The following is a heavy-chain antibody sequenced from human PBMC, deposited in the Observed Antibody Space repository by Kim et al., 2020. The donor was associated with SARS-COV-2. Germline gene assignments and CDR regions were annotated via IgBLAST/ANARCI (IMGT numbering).Heavy chain of an antibody. D-gene: IGHD6-19*01. CDR1: GFTFSSYA. V-gene: IGHV3-23*01. Sequence: GGSLRLSCAASGFTFSSYAMSWVRQAPGKGLEWVSAISGSGGSTYYADSVKGRFTISRDNSKNTLYLQMNSLRAEDTAVYYCAKDLWGSSGWTDAFDIWGQGTMVTVSS. CDR2: ISGSGGST. CDR3: AKDLWGSSGWTDAFDI. J-gene: IGHJ3*02.